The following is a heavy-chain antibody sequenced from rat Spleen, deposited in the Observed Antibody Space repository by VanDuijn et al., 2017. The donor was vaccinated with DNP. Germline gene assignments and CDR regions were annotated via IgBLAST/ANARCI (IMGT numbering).Heavy chain of an antibody. CDR2: INSAGSI. CDR3: TRWPGYNPPYAMDA. V-gene: IGHV3-3*01. CDR1: GYSITSNY. Sequence: EVQLQESGPGLVKPSQSLSLTCSVTGYSITSNYWGWIRKFPGNKMEWMGYINSAGSIEYNPSLKGRISITSDTSKNQFFLQVNSVTTDDTATYYCTRWPGYNPPYAMDAWGQGTSVTVSS. D-gene: IGHD1-4*01. J-gene: IGHJ4*01.